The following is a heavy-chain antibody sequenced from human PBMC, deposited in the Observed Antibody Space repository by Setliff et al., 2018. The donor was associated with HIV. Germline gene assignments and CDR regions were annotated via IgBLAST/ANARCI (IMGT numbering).Heavy chain of an antibody. Sequence: SETLSLTCTVSGGSSSSHYWSWIRQPPGQGLEWIGYVHYIGTTNYNPSLKSRVTISVDASNNQFSLELRSMTAADTAVYYCARENGDCSGGACYFMLDSWGQGTRVTVSS. CDR2: VHYIGTT. CDR1: GGSSSSHY. CDR3: ARENGDCSGGACYFMLDS. D-gene: IGHD2-15*01. J-gene: IGHJ4*02. V-gene: IGHV4-59*11.